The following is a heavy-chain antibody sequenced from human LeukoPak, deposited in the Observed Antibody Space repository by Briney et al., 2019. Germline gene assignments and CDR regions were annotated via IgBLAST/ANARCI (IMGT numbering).Heavy chain of an antibody. CDR3: ARVDLVPAAPYFDY. CDR2: ISAYNGNT. CDR1: GYTFTSYG. V-gene: IGHV1-18*01. J-gene: IGHJ4*02. D-gene: IGHD2-2*01. Sequence: ASVKVSCKASGYTFTSYGISWVRQAPGQGLEWMGWISAYNGNTNYAQKLQGRVTMTTDTSTSTAYMELRSLRSDDTAVYYCARVDLVPAAPYFDYWGQGTLVTVSS.